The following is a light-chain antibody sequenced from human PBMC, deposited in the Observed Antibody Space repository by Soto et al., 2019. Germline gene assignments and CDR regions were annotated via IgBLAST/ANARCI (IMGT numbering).Light chain of an antibody. J-gene: IGLJ3*02. V-gene: IGLV7-46*01. Sequence: QAVVTQEPSLTVSPVGTVTLTCGSSTGAVTSGHYPYWFQQKPGQAPRTLIYDTSNKHSWTPARFSGSLLGGKAALTLSGAQPEDEAEYYCLLSYSGAQPVFGGGTQLTVL. CDR2: DTS. CDR3: LLSYSGAQPV. CDR1: TGAVTSGHY.